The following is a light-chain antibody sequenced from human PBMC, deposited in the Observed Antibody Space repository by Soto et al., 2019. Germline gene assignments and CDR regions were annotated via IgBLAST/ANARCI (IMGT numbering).Light chain of an antibody. Sequence: EIVLTQSPGTLSLSPGERATLSCRASQSVSSSHLAWYQQKPGQAPRLLIYGASSRATGFPDRFSGSGSGTDFTLTISRLEPEYFAVYYCQQDGSSPTFGQGPKVKIK. V-gene: IGKV3-20*01. J-gene: IGKJ1*01. CDR1: QSVSSSH. CDR2: GAS. CDR3: QQDGSSPT.